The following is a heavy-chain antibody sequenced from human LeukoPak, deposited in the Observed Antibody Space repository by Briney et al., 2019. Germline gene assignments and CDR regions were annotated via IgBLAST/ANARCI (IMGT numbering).Heavy chain of an antibody. J-gene: IGHJ4*02. CDR2: IYYSGTT. D-gene: IGHD6-19*01. CDR3: ARGMGWYAADY. CDR1: GGSISSYY. Sequence: SETLSLTCTVSGGSISSYYWSWIRQPPGKGLEWVGYIYYSGTTNYNPSLKSRVTISVDTSKNQFSLKLSSVTAADTAVYCCARGMGWYAADYWGQGTLVTVSS. V-gene: IGHV4-59*12.